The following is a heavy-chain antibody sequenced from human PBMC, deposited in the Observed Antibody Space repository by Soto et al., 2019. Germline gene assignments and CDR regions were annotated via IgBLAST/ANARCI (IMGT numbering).Heavy chain of an antibody. Sequence: PGGSLRLSCAASGFTLDDSAMHWVRQAPGKGLEWVSGISWNSGSIGYADCVKGRLTISRDNAKNSLYLQMNSLRAEDTALYYCAKARLAAAGHFDYWGQGTLVTVLL. V-gene: IGHV3-9*01. D-gene: IGHD6-13*01. CDR2: ISWNSGSI. CDR1: GFTLDDSA. CDR3: AKARLAAAGHFDY. J-gene: IGHJ4*02.